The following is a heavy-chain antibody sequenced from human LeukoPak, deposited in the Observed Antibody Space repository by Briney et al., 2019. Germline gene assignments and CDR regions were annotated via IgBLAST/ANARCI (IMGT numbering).Heavy chain of an antibody. CDR1: GFTFSDYN. D-gene: IGHD3-10*01. CDR3: ARDVYYGSGSPRLDY. J-gene: IGHJ4*02. CDR2: MSRSGDII. V-gene: IGHV3-48*01. Sequence: GGSLRLSCAASGFTFSDYNMNWVRQVSGKGLESVSYMSRSGDIIYYADSVKGRFTISRDNAKNSLYLQMNSLRAEDTAVYYCARDVYYGSGSPRLDYWGQGTLVTVSS.